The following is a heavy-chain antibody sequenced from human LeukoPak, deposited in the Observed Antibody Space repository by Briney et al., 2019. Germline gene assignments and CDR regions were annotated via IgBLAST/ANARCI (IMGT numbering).Heavy chain of an antibody. D-gene: IGHD2-15*01. V-gene: IGHV3-48*04. Sequence: PGGSLRLSCAASGFTFSSYSMNWVRQAPGKGLEWVSYISSSSSTIYYADSVKGRFTISRDNAKNSLYLQMNSLRAEDTAVYYCAKGGWAAQFDYWGQGTLVTVSS. CDR1: GFTFSSYS. J-gene: IGHJ4*02. CDR2: ISSSSSTI. CDR3: AKGGWAAQFDY.